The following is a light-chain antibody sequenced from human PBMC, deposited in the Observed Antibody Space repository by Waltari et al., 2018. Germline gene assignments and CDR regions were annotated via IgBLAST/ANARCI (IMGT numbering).Light chain of an antibody. CDR2: ANT. Sequence: QSVLTQPPSVSGAPGQRVTISCTGSSSNIGAGYDVPWYQQLPGAAPKLLIYANTNRPSGVPDRFSGSKSGTSASLAITGLQAEDEADYYCQSYDSSLSASVVFGGGTKLTVL. J-gene: IGLJ2*01. CDR3: QSYDSSLSASVV. CDR1: SSNIGAGYD. V-gene: IGLV1-40*01.